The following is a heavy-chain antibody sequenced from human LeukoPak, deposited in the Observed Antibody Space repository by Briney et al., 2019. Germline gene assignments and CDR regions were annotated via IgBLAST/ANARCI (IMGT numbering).Heavy chain of an antibody. CDR2: IYYSGST. J-gene: IGHJ4*02. Sequence: SSETLSLTCTVSGVSISSSSYYWGWIRQPPGKGLEWIGSIYYSGSTYYNPSLKSRVTISVDTSKNQFSLKLSSVTAADTAVYYCARHHDYDDYFDYWSQGTLVTVSS. D-gene: IGHD4-17*01. CDR3: ARHHDYDDYFDY. CDR1: GVSISSSSYY. V-gene: IGHV4-39*01.